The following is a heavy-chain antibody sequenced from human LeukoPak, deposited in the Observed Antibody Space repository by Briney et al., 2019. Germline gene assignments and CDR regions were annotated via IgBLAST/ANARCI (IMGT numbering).Heavy chain of an antibody. CDR2: INHSGST. J-gene: IGHJ5*02. CDR1: GGSFSGYY. CDR3: ARSSGIDP. Sequence: PSETLSLTCAVYGGSFSGYYWSWIRQLPGKGLEWIGEINHSGSTNYNPSLKSRVTISVDTSKNQFSLKLSSVTAADTAVYYCARSSGIDPWGQGTLVTVSS. D-gene: IGHD1-26*01. V-gene: IGHV4-34*01.